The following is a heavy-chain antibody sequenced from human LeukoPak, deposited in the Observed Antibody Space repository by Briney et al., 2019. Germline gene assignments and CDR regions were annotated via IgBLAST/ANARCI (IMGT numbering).Heavy chain of an antibody. CDR3: ARLGGSYYDSSGYFYAFDI. J-gene: IGHJ3*02. CDR2: IYSGGST. CDR1: GFTVRSNY. V-gene: IGHV3-53*01. Sequence: GGSLRLSCAASGFTVRSNYMSWVRQAPGKGLEWVSVIYSGGSTYYADSVKGRFTISRDNSKNTLYLQMNSLRAEDTAVYYCARLGGSYYDSSGYFYAFDIWGQGTMVTVSS. D-gene: IGHD3-22*01.